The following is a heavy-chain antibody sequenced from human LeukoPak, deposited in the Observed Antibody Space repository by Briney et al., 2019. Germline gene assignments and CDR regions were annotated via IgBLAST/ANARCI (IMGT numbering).Heavy chain of an antibody. Sequence: GGSLRLSCAASGFTFSSYWMHWVRQAPGKGLVWVSRINSDGSSTSYADSVKGRFTISRDNAKNTLYLQMNSLRAEDTAVYYCARVALRYLRGRYYGMDVWGKGTTVTVSS. V-gene: IGHV3-74*01. CDR3: ARVALRYLRGRYYGMDV. CDR1: GFTFSSYW. CDR2: INSDGSST. D-gene: IGHD3-9*01. J-gene: IGHJ6*04.